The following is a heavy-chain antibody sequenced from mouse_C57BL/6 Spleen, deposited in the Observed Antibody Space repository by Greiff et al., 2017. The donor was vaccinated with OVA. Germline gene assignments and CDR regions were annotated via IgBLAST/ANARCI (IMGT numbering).Heavy chain of an antibody. CDR3: ARQDYDGPAWFAY. D-gene: IGHD2-4*01. J-gene: IGHJ3*01. V-gene: IGHV1-39*01. CDR1: GYSFTDYN. Sequence: EVKLVESGPELVKPGASVKISCKASGYSFTDYNMNWVKQSNGKSLEWIGVINPNYGTTSYNQKFKGKATLTVDQSSSTAYMQLNSLTSEDSAVYYCARQDYDGPAWFAYWGQGTLVTVSA. CDR2: INPNYGTT.